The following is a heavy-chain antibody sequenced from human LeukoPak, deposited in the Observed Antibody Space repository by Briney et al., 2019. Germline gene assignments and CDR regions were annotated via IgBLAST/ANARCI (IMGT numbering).Heavy chain of an antibody. CDR2: IIPIFGTA. CDR1: GGTFSSYA. Sequence: ASVKVSCKSSGGTFSSYAISWVRQAPGQGLEWMGGIIPIFGTANYAQKFQGRVTITTDESTSTAYMELSSLRSEDTAVYYCARSFARDSDILTGYYIGDYWGQGTLVTVSS. V-gene: IGHV1-69*05. CDR3: ARSFARDSDILTGYYIGDY. D-gene: IGHD3-9*01. J-gene: IGHJ4*02.